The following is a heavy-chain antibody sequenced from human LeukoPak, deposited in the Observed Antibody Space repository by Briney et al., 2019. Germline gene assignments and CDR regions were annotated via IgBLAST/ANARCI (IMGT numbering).Heavy chain of an antibody. V-gene: IGHV3-13*04. CDR1: GFTFSSYD. CDR3: ARGLPGGFDP. J-gene: IGHJ5*02. D-gene: IGHD4-11*01. CDR2: INTAGDT. Sequence: GGSLRLSCAASGFTFSSYDMHWVRQATGKGLEWVSGINTAGDTYYPGSVKGRFTISRENAKNSLYLQMDNLRAGDTAVYYCARGLPGGFDPWGQGTLVTVSS.